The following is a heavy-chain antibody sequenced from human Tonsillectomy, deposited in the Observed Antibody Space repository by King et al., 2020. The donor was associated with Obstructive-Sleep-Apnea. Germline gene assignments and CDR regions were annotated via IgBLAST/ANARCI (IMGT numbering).Heavy chain of an antibody. CDR2: IYPDDSDT. CDR3: ARRGDILTAYPLLPDY. D-gene: IGHD3-9*01. Sequence: VQLVESGAEVKKPGESLKISCKGSGYNFTSYWIGWVRQMPGKGLEWMGFIYPDDSDTRYSPSLQGQVTISADKSIGTAYLQWSSLKASDTAMYYCARRGDILTAYPLLPDYWGQGTLVTVSS. J-gene: IGHJ4*02. V-gene: IGHV5-51*01. CDR1: GYNFTSYW.